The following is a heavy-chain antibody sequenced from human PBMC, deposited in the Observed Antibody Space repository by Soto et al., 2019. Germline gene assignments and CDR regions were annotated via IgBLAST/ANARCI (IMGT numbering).Heavy chain of an antibody. V-gene: IGHV3-7*01. CDR3: AKDSSRGDSYGSNFFDY. Sequence: GGSLRLSCAASGFTFSSYWMSWVRQAPGKGLEWVAVIKQDGSDKHYVDSLKGRFTISRDNSKNTLNLQMNSLRAEDTAMYYCAKDSSRGDSYGSNFFDYWGLGTLVTVSS. CDR2: IKQDGSDK. D-gene: IGHD4-17*01. J-gene: IGHJ4*02. CDR1: GFTFSSYW.